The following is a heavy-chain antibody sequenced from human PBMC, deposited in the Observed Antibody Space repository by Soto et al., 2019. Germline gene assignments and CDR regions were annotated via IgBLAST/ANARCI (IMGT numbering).Heavy chain of an antibody. J-gene: IGHJ4*02. CDR1: GYGFTTYP. D-gene: IGHD4-17*01. Sequence: QVPLVQSGTEVKKPGASVKVSCKASGYGFTTYPMHWVRQAPGQRLEWMGWINAGNANTEYSQRFQGRVTFTRDTSANTAYMELSSLRSEDTAVYYCARGGYGDYAFDYWGQGTLVTVSS. V-gene: IGHV1-3*01. CDR2: INAGNANT. CDR3: ARGGYGDYAFDY.